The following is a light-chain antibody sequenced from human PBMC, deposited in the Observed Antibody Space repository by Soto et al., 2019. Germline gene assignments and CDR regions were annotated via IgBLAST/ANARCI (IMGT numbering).Light chain of an antibody. CDR1: SSNIGAGYP. V-gene: IGLV1-40*01. J-gene: IGLJ3*02. CDR2: GNT. CDR3: QSFDSSLSGWV. Sequence: QSVLTQPPSVSGAPGQRVTVSCIGNSSNIGAGYPVQWYQQLPGTAPKLLIYGNTNRPAGVPDRFSGSKSATSGSLAITGLHTEDEADYYCQSFDSSLSGWVFGGGTKVTV.